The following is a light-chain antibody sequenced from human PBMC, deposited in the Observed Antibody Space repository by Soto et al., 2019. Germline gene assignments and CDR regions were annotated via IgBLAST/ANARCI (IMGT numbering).Light chain of an antibody. CDR2: DVN. CDR3: KSYTTSETYV. V-gene: IGLV2-14*01. Sequence: QSALTQPASVSGSPGQSITISCNGTNSDVGSYNRVSWYQQPPDTAPKLTIYDVNNRPSGVSYRFSGSKSGNTASLTISGLQAEDEADYYCKSYTTSETYVFGTGTKVTVL. J-gene: IGLJ1*01. CDR1: NSDVGSYNR.